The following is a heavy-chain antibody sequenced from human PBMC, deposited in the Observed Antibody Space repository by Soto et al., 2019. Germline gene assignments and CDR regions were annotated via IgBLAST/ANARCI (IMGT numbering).Heavy chain of an antibody. J-gene: IGHJ4*02. CDR1: GFTFSSYG. Sequence: GGSLRLSCAASGFTFSSYGMHWVRQAPGKGLEWVAVIWYDGSNKYYADSVKGRFTISRDNSKNTLYLQMNSLRAEDTAVYYCARDRGLRDSPGYYFDYWGQGTLVTVSS. V-gene: IGHV3-33*01. CDR3: ARDRGLRDSPGYYFDY. D-gene: IGHD5-18*01. CDR2: IWYDGSNK.